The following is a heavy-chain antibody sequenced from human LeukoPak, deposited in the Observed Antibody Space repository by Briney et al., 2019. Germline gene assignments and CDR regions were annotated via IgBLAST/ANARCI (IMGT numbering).Heavy chain of an antibody. CDR3: TTDSPAYYYDSSGYYIDY. CDR2: IKSKTDGGTT. CDR1: GFTFSNAW. D-gene: IGHD3-22*01. Sequence: GGSLRLSCAASGFTFSNAWMSWVRQAPGKGLEWDGRIKSKTDGGTTDYAAPVKGRFTISRDDSKNTLYLQMNSLKTEDTAVYYCTTDSPAYYYDSSGYYIDYWGQGTLVTVSS. V-gene: IGHV3-15*01. J-gene: IGHJ4*02.